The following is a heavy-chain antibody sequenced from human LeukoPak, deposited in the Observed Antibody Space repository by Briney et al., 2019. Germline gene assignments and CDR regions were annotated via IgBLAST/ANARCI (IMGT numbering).Heavy chain of an antibody. V-gene: IGHV3-20*04. J-gene: IGHJ4*02. CDR2: INSNGGST. Sequence: GGSLRLSCAASGFTFDDYGMSLVRQAPGKGLEWVSGINSNGGSTGYADSVKGRFTISRDNAKNSLYLQMNSLRAEDTALYYCASIAVAARPPFDYWGQGTLVTVSS. D-gene: IGHD6-19*01. CDR3: ASIAVAARPPFDY. CDR1: GFTFDDYG.